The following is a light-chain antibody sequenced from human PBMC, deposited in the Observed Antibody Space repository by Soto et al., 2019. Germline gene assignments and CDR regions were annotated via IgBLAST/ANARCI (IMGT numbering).Light chain of an antibody. CDR1: SSDVGAYNY. CDR2: EVS. J-gene: IGLJ3*02. V-gene: IGLV2-14*01. CDR3: SSYTSSTTWV. Sequence: QSALTQPASVSGSPGQSITISCTGTSSDVGAYNYVSWYQQHPGKAPKLMIYEVSNRSSGVSDRFSGSRSGNTASLTISGLQAEAESNYYCSSYTSSTTWVFGGGTQLTVL.